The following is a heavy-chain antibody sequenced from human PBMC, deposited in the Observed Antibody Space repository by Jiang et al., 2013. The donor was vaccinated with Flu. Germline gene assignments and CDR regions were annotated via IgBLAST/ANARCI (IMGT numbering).Heavy chain of an antibody. Sequence: VQLVESGGGLIQPGGSLRLSCAASGFTVSSTYMSWVRQAPGKGLEWVSVIYSGGRTYYADSVRGRFTLSRDTSKDTVYLQMNSLRAEDTAVYYCARLPMKFQLLPSDNWGRGTLVTVSS. CDR1: GFTVSSTY. J-gene: IGHJ4*02. CDR3: ARLPMKFQLLPSDN. D-gene: IGHD2-2*01. CDR2: IYSGGRT. V-gene: IGHV3-53*01.